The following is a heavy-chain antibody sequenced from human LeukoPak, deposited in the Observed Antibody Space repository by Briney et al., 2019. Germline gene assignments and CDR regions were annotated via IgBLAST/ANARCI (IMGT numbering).Heavy chain of an antibody. CDR2: ISYDGSNK. Sequence: GGSLRLSCAASGFTFSSYAMHWVRQAPGKGLEWVAVISYDGSNKYYADSVKGRFTISRDNSKNTLYLQMNSLRAEDTAVYYCARDPSYSENLDYWGQGTLVTVSS. V-gene: IGHV3-30*04. J-gene: IGHJ4*02. CDR3: ARDPSYSENLDY. D-gene: IGHD1-26*01. CDR1: GFTFSSYA.